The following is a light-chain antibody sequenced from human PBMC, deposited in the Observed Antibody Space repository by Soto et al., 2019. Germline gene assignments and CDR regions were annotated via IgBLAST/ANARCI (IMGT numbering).Light chain of an antibody. CDR1: SSNIGAGYD. J-gene: IGLJ2*01. CDR3: QSYDSSLSGLGVV. CDR2: GNS. Sequence: QSVLTQPPSVSGAPGQRVTISCTGSSSNIGAGYDVHWYQQLPGTAPKLLIYGNSNRPSGVPDRFSGSKSGTSASLAITGLQAEDESDYDCQSYDSSLSGLGVVFGGGTKVTVL. V-gene: IGLV1-40*01.